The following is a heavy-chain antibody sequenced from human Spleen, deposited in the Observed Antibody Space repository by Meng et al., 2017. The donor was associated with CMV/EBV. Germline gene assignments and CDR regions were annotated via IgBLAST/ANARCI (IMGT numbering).Heavy chain of an antibody. J-gene: IGHJ5*02. CDR3: TRAPRSSSSWDWFDP. CDR1: GDSVSSSSYY. V-gene: IGHV4-61*01. CDR2: IYYSGTT. D-gene: IGHD6-13*01. Sequence: SGDSVSSSSYYWTWIRQPPGKGLEWIGYIYYSGTTNYNPSLKSRVTMSVDTSKNQFSLNLTSVTAADTAVYYCTRAPRSSSSWDWFDPWGQGTLVTVSS.